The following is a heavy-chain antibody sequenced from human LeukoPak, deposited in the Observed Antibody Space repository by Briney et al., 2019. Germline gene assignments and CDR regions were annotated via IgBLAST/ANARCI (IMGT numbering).Heavy chain of an antibody. Sequence: ASVKVSCKASGGTFSSYAISWVRQAPGQGLEWMGGIIPIFGTANYAQKFQGRVTITADESTSTAYMELSSLRSEDTAVYYCARAKYDYDSSGYYNYGNRDYYYYGMDVWGQGTTVTVSS. CDR3: ARAKYDYDSSGYYNYGNRDYYYYGMDV. CDR1: GGTFSSYA. V-gene: IGHV1-69*13. J-gene: IGHJ6*02. D-gene: IGHD3-22*01. CDR2: IIPIFGTA.